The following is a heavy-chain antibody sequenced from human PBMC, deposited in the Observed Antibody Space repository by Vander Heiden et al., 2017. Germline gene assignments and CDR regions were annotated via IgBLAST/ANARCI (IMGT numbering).Heavy chain of an antibody. V-gene: IGHV3-48*02. CDR3: ARDLDAEWLFQGFYFDY. J-gene: IGHJ4*02. CDR1: GSPFSSYS. CDR2: ISSSSSTI. D-gene: IGHD3-3*01. Sequence: EVQLVESVGGLVQPGWSLRLSCAASGSPFSSYSMNWVRQAPGKGLEWVSYISSSSSTIYYADSVKGRFTISRDNAKNSLYLQMNSLRDEDTAVYYCARDLDAEWLFQGFYFDYWGQGTLVTVSS.